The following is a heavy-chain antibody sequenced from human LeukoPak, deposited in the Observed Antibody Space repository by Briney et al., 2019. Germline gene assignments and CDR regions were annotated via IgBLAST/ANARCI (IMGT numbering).Heavy chain of an antibody. Sequence: ASVKVSCKASGYTFSRYGITWARQAPGQGLEWMGWISGYDGDTNYAQKFQGRVTMTTDTSTDTVYMEVRSLRSDDTGVYYCARKVGSTWAEDIDYWGQGTLVTVSS. J-gene: IGHJ4*02. CDR2: ISGYDGDT. D-gene: IGHD6-13*01. CDR1: GYTFSRYG. V-gene: IGHV1-18*01. CDR3: ARKVGSTWAEDIDY.